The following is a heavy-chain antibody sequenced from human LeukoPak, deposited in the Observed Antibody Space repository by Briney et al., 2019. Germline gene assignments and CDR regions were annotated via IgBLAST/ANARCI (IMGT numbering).Heavy chain of an antibody. D-gene: IGHD6-19*01. V-gene: IGHV3-74*01. CDR3: ARVFSGWYFYFDN. CDR1: GFTFSSYW. CDR2: INSDGSST. Sequence: GGSLRLPCAASGFTFSSYWMHWVRQAPGKGLVWVSRINSDGSSTNYADSVKGRFTISRDNAKNTLYLQMNSLRAEDTGVYFCARVFSGWYFYFDNWGQGTLVTVSS. J-gene: IGHJ4*02.